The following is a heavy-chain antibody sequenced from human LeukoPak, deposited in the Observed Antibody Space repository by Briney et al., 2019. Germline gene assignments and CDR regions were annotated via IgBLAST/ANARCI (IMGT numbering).Heavy chain of an antibody. Sequence: GGSLRLSCAASGFTFSSYWMSWVRQAPGKGLEWVANIKQDGSEKYYVDSVKGRFTISRDNAKNSLYLQMNSLRAEDTAVYYCAKDWDQLLYPRFDYWGQGTLVTVSS. CDR2: IKQDGSEK. V-gene: IGHV3-7*03. J-gene: IGHJ4*02. D-gene: IGHD2-2*02. CDR1: GFTFSSYW. CDR3: AKDWDQLLYPRFDY.